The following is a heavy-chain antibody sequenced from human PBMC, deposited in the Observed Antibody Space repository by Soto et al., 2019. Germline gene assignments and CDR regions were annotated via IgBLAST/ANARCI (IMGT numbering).Heavy chain of an antibody. CDR1: GYTFSSYD. V-gene: IGHV1-8*01. J-gene: IGHJ4*02. CDR3: ATSGGGWYLY. CDR2: LNPNSGDT. D-gene: IGHD6-19*01. Sequence: QVQLVQSGAEVKKPGASVKVSCKASGYTFSSYDINWVRQATGQGLEWMGWLNPNSGDTGYAQKLQSRVTMTRNTSINTAYIDLSSLTSDDTAVYYCATSGGGWYLYWGQGTLVTVSS.